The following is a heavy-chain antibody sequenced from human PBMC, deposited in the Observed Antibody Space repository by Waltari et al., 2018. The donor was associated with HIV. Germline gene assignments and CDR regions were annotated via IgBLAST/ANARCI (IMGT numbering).Heavy chain of an antibody. CDR1: GVSLTSPPHY. Sequence: QEQLIQSGPRLVRPSQTLSLTCNVSGVSLTSPPHYWNCIRYRPLKGLDWFGYIYSACYTSSNPSLSGLVILSMDTPKNEFSLTLASMTAADSGIYYCARGERDGSGDYHHFDQWGQGTPVTVS. J-gene: IGHJ5*02. CDR3: ARGERDGSGDYHHFDQ. CDR2: IYSACYT. D-gene: IGHD4-17*01. V-gene: IGHV4-31*01.